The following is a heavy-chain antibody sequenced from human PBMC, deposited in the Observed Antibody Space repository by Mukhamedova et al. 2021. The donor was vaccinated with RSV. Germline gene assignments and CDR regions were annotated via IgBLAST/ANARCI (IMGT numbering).Heavy chain of an antibody. V-gene: IGHV3-30*02. CDR3: AKDRKSAFDI. Sequence: VRQAPGKGLEWVTFIRYDGSNKYYADSVKGRFTISRDNSKNTLYLQMNSLRAEDTAVYYCAKDRKSAFDIWGQGTMVNVPS. J-gene: IGHJ3*02. CDR2: IRYDGSNK. D-gene: IGHD1-14*01.